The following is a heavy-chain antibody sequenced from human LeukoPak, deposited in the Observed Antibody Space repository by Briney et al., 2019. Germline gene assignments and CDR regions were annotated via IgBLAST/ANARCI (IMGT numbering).Heavy chain of an antibody. CDR1: GFTFSSYS. CDR2: ISSSSSYI. D-gene: IGHD5/OR15-5a*01. J-gene: IGHJ4*02. CDR3: YSTSSPLDSAVVY. Sequence: PGGSLRLSCAASGFTFSSYSMNWVRQAPGKGLEWVSSISSSSSYIYYADSVKGRFTISRDNAKNSLYLQMNSLRAEDTAVYYCYSTSSPLDSAVVYWGQGTLVTVSS. V-gene: IGHV3-21*01.